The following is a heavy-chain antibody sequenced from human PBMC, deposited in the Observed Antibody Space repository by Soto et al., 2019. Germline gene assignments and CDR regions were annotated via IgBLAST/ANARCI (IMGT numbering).Heavy chain of an antibody. CDR1: GDTFTSYY. CDR3: ARRYTAGWTSFEY. V-gene: IGHV1-46*04. Sequence: ASMVISGKSSGDTFTSYYMYCELQAPGQGLEWMGIINASGGRTRYAQKLQGRVTMTRDTYKSKVYMELTSLRPEDTAVYYCARRYTAGWTSFEYWGQGTLVNVSS. D-gene: IGHD6-19*01. J-gene: IGHJ4*02. CDR2: INASGGRT.